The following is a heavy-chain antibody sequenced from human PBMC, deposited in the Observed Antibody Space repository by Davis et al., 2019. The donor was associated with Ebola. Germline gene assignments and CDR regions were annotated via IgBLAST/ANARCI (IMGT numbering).Heavy chain of an antibody. J-gene: IGHJ5*02. V-gene: IGHV1-18*04. Sequence: ASVKVSCKASGYTFTSYYMHWVRQAPGQGLEWMGWISAYNGNTNYAQKLQGRVTMTTDTSTSTAYMELRSLRSEDTAVYYCARGGHYDSSGFDPWGQGTLVTVSS. CDR1: GYTFTSYY. CDR3: ARGGHYDSSGFDP. CDR2: ISAYNGNT. D-gene: IGHD3-9*01.